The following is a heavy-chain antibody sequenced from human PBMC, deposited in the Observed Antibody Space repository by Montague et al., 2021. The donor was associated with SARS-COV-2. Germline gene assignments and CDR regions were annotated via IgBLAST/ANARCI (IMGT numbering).Heavy chain of an antibody. D-gene: IGHD2-8*02. Sequence: SLRLSCAASGFSYTIHYMSWVRQAPGKGLQWIAKIIREGTETYYADSARGRFIVSRDNAKKSMTLEMHSLTVDDTAVYYCVREVWWSFDLWGQGAPVTVSS. J-gene: IGHJ4*02. CDR1: GFSYTIHY. V-gene: IGHV3-7*03. CDR2: IIREGTET. CDR3: VREVWWSFDL.